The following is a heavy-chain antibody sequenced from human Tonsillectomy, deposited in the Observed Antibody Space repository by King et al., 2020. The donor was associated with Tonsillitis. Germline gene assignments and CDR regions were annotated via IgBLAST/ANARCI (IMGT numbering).Heavy chain of an antibody. CDR2: TSSSSIYI. D-gene: IGHD3-10*01. CDR1: GFTFRSYN. CDR3: ARSGLVLGDYYYYYYMDV. J-gene: IGHJ6*03. Sequence: VQLVESGGGLVKPWGSLRLSCAASGFTFRSYNMNWVRPAPGKGLDGVSSTSSSSIYIYYSDSVKCRFTISRDNAKNSLYLQMNSLRADDTAVYYCARSGLVLGDYYYYYYMDVWGKGTTVTVSS. V-gene: IGHV3-21*01.